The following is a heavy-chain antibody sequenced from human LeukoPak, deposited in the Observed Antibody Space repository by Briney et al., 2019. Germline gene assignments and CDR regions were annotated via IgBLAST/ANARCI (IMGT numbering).Heavy chain of an antibody. CDR1: GGSINSGGYY. CDR2: IYYSGST. Sequence: SETLSLTCTVSGGSINSGGYYWSWIRQHPGKGLEWIGYIYYSGSTYYNPSLKSRVTISVDTSKNQFSLKLSSVTAADTAVYYCARDRRYYDSSGPDAFDIWGQGTMVTVSS. D-gene: IGHD3-22*01. J-gene: IGHJ3*02. V-gene: IGHV4-31*03. CDR3: ARDRRYYDSSGPDAFDI.